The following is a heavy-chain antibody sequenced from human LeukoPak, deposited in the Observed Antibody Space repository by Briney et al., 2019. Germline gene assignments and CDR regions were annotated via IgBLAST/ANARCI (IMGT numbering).Heavy chain of an antibody. CDR2: ISAYNGNT. CDR3: ARAPGGYGSGSRGAFDI. J-gene: IGHJ3*02. CDR1: GYTFTSYG. Sequence: GASVKVSCKASGYTFTSYGISWVRQAPGQGLEWMGWISAYNGNTNYAQKLQGRVTMTTDTSTSTAYMELRSLRSDDTAVYYCARAPGGYGSGSRGAFDIWGQGTMVTVSS. V-gene: IGHV1-18*01. D-gene: IGHD3-10*01.